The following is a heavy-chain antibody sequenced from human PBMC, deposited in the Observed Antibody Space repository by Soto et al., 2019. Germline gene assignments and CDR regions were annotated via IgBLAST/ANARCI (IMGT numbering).Heavy chain of an antibody. D-gene: IGHD6-6*01. Sequence: PSETLSLTCAVYGGSFSGYYWSWIRQPPGKGLEWIGEINHSGSTNYNPSLKSRVTISVDTSKNQFSLKLSSVTAADTAVYYCASGAAYSRSSHVYYWGQGTLVTVSS. CDR1: GGSFSGYY. CDR3: ASGAAYSRSSHVYY. CDR2: INHSGST. V-gene: IGHV4-34*01. J-gene: IGHJ4*02.